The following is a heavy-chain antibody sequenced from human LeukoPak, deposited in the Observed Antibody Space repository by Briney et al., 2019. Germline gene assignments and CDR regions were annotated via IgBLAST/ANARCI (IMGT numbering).Heavy chain of an antibody. CDR1: GFTFSIYP. Sequence: GGSLRLSCAASGFTFSIYPMHWVRQAPGKGLEYVSTIFTNGDTTSYAASVKGRFTTSRDDSKNTLYLQMSSLRPEDTAVYYCVKSPSDGLDVWGQGATVTVSS. CDR2: IFTNGDTT. CDR3: VKSPSDGLDV. J-gene: IGHJ6*02. V-gene: IGHV3-64D*09.